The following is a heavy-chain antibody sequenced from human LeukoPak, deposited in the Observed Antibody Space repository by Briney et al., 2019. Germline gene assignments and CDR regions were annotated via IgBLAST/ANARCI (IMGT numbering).Heavy chain of an antibody. D-gene: IGHD6-19*01. Sequence: ASVKVSCKASGYTFTGYYMHWVRQAPGQGLEWMGWINPNSGGTNYAQKFQGRVTMTRDTSISTAYMELSRLRSDDTAVYYCARGAGDSSGWFLFDYWGQGTLVTVSS. CDR2: INPNSGGT. V-gene: IGHV1-2*02. CDR3: ARGAGDSSGWFLFDY. CDR1: GYTFTGYY. J-gene: IGHJ4*02.